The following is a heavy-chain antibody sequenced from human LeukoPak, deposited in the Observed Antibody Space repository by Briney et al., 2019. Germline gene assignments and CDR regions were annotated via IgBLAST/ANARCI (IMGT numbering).Heavy chain of an antibody. CDR3: AKTKVLAGFLKSEFDL. CDR2: ISYDGSNK. V-gene: IGHV3-30-3*01. J-gene: IGHJ4*02. D-gene: IGHD4-17*01. CDR1: GFTFSSYA. Sequence: GGSLRLSCAASGFTFSSYAMHWVRQAPGKGLEGVAVISYDGSNKYYADSVKGRFTISRDNSKNTLYLQMNSLRAEDTAVYYCAKTKVLAGFLKSEFDLRGPGNPGPVS.